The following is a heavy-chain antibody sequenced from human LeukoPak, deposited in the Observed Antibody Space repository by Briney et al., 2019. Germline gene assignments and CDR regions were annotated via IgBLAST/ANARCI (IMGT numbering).Heavy chain of an antibody. J-gene: IGHJ4*02. Sequence: SVKVSCKASGGTFSSYAISWVRQAPGQGLEWMGRIIPILGIANYAQKFQGRVTITADESTSTAYMELSSLRSEDTAVYYCARAPSIAARPNYWGQGTLVTVSS. V-gene: IGHV1-69*04. CDR2: IIPILGIA. CDR1: GGTFSSYA. D-gene: IGHD6-6*01. CDR3: ARAPSIAARPNY.